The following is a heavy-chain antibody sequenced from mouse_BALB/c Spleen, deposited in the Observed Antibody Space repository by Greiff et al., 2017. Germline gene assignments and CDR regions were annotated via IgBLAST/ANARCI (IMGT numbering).Heavy chain of an antibody. V-gene: IGHV1-82*01. CDR1: GYAFSSSW. J-gene: IGHJ2*01. CDR3: ARRGGSYYGYYFDY. D-gene: IGHD1-2*01. CDR2: IYPGDGDT. Sequence: QVQLQQSGPELVKPGASVKISCKASGYAFSSSWMNWVKQRPGQGLEWIGRIYPGDGDTNYNGKFKGKATLTADKSSSTAYMQLSSLTSVDSAVYFCARRGGSYYGYYFDYWGQGTTLTVSS.